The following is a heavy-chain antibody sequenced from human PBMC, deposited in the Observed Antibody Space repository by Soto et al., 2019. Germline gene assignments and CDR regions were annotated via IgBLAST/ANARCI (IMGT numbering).Heavy chain of an antibody. Sequence: GASVKVSCKASGYTFTSYDINWVRQATGQGLEYLGWMNPNSGNTGYVQKFQGRVTMTRDTSISTAYTELSSLRSEDTAAYFCARGVKYGAYSRWFDPWGQGTLVTVSS. V-gene: IGHV1-8*01. J-gene: IGHJ5*02. CDR3: ARGVKYGAYSRWFDP. CDR2: MNPNSGNT. CDR1: GYTFTSYD. D-gene: IGHD4-17*01.